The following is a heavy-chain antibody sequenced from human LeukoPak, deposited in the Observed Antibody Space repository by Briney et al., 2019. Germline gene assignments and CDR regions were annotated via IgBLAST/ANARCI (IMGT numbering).Heavy chain of an antibody. J-gene: IGHJ4*02. Sequence: GGSLRLSCAASGLTFSNYEMNWVRQPPGKGREWVQYISGSAGTLYHADSVKGRSTTSRDNAKKSLYLQMNSLRAEDTAVYYCAREGNWNNFDYWGQGTLVTVSS. CDR3: AREGNWNNFDY. CDR2: ISGSAGTL. D-gene: IGHD1-1*01. V-gene: IGHV3-48*03. CDR1: GLTFSNYE.